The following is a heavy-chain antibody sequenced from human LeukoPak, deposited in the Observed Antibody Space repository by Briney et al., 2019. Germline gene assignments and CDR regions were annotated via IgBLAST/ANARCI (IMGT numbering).Heavy chain of an antibody. CDR1: GGSFSGYY. CDR3: ARSIRYCSGGSCYFY. J-gene: IGHJ4*02. D-gene: IGHD2-15*01. Sequence: SETLSLTCAVYGGSFSGYYWSWIRQPPGKGLEWIGEINHSGSTNYNPSLKSRVTISVDTSKNQFSLRLSSVTAADTAVYYCARSIRYCSGGSCYFYWGQGTLVTVSS. V-gene: IGHV4-34*01. CDR2: INHSGST.